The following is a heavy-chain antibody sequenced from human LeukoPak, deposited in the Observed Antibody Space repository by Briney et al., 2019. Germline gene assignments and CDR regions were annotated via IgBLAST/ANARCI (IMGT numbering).Heavy chain of an antibody. Sequence: GGSLRLSCAASGFTFSNYWIYWVRQVPGKGLVWVSRISPDGKDTSHADSVKGRFTISRDNAKNTLYLQMNSLRAEDTAVYYCARPVRCSATTCTGPFDYWGQGTLVTVSS. V-gene: IGHV3-74*01. CDR3: ARPVRCSATTCTGPFDY. J-gene: IGHJ4*02. CDR2: ISPDGKDT. CDR1: GFTFSNYW. D-gene: IGHD6-19*01.